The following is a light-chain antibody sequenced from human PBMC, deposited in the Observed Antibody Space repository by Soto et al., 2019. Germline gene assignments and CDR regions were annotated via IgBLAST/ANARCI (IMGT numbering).Light chain of an antibody. V-gene: IGKV1-5*03. CDR2: KAS. CDR1: QGIRSW. Sequence: DIHMTQSPSSVSASVGDRVTSTCRASQGIRSWLAWYQQTAGKAPTLLIYKASTLKSGVPSTFSGSGYGTEFTLTISSLQPDHLATYYCQQYNSYSFGQGTKV. J-gene: IGKJ1*01. CDR3: QQYNSYS.